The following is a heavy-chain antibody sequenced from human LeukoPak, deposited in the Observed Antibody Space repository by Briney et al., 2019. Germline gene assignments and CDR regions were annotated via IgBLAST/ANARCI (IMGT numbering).Heavy chain of an antibody. D-gene: IGHD6-6*01. V-gene: IGHV3-30*04. Sequence: PGGSLRLSCAASGFTFSSYAMHWVRQAPGKGLEWVAVISYDGSNKYYADSVKGRFTISRDNSKNTLYLQMNSLRAEDTAVYYRARDPSEYSSSRFDYWGQGTLVTVSS. CDR2: ISYDGSNK. J-gene: IGHJ4*02. CDR1: GFTFSSYA. CDR3: ARDPSEYSSSRFDY.